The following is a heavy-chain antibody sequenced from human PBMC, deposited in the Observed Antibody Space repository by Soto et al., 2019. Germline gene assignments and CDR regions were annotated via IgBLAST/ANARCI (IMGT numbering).Heavy chain of an antibody. CDR2: ISYDGTNK. CDR1: GFTFSSYA. D-gene: IGHD3-3*01. Sequence: GGSLRLSCAASGFTFSSYAMHWVRQAPGKGLEWVAVISYDGTNKYYADSVKGRFTISRDNSKNTLYLQMNSLRAEDTAVYYCARVAKRFLEWPNWFDPWGQGTLVTVSS. J-gene: IGHJ5*02. V-gene: IGHV3-30*04. CDR3: ARVAKRFLEWPNWFDP.